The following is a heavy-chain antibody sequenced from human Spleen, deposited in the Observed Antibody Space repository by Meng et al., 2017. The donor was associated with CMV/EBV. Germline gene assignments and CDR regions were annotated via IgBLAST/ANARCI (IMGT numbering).Heavy chain of an antibody. CDR2: ISGSGGNT. CDR3: AKVVPAAVRNWFDP. CDR1: GFTFSSYW. D-gene: IGHD2-2*01. V-gene: IGHV3-23*01. Sequence: GESLKISCAASGFTFSSYWMSWVRQAPGEGLEWVSAISGSGGNTYYADSVKGRFTISRDNSKNTLYLQMNSLRAEDTAVYYCAKVVPAAVRNWFDPWGQGTLVTVSS. J-gene: IGHJ5*02.